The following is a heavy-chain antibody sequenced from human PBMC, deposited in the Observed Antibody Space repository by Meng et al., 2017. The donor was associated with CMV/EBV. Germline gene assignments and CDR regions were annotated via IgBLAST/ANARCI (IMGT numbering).Heavy chain of an antibody. CDR1: RFTFSGNA. D-gene: IGHD3-3*01. CDR3: ARNPNEWDY. CDR2: ISYDGSNK. V-gene: IGHV3-30-3*01. J-gene: IGHJ4*02. Sequence: QGRLRGGGGGVLQPGTSLRISCAASRFTFSGNAMHWVRKAPGKGLEWVAVISYDGSNKYYADSVKGRFTISRDNSKNTLYLQMNSLRAEDTAVYYCARNPNEWDYWGQGTLVTVSS.